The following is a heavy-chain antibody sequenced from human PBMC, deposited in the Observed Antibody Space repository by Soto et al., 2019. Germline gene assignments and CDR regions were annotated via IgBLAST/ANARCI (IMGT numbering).Heavy chain of an antibody. CDR3: ARLTLDGTRYFDY. CDR1: GGSIRSALYY. D-gene: IGHD1-1*01. Sequence: QLQLLESGPGLVKSSETLSLTCTVSGGSIRSALYYWGWIRQPPGQGLEWIGNIYYHGDTYYNPFLQSRVSISVDTSRNQISLRLSYVTAGDTAVYYCARLTLDGTRYFDYWGQGAVVTVSS. CDR2: IYYHGDT. V-gene: IGHV4-39*01. J-gene: IGHJ4*02.